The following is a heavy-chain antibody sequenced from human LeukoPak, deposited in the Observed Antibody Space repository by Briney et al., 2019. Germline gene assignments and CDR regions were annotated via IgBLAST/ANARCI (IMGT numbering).Heavy chain of an antibody. CDR3: ARSIVDRSKFEY. CDR2: ISAYNGNT. Sequence: ASVKVSCKASGYTFTSYGISWVRQAPGQGLEWMGWISAYNGNTNYAQKLQGRVTMTTGTSTSTAYMELRSLRSDDTAVYYCARSIVDRSKFEYWGQGTQVTVCS. D-gene: IGHD6-6*01. CDR1: GYTFTSYG. V-gene: IGHV1-18*01. J-gene: IGHJ4*02.